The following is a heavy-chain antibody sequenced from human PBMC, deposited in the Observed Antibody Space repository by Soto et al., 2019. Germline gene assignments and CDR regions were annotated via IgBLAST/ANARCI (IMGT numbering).Heavy chain of an antibody. CDR2: IYPGGKT. J-gene: IGHJ4*02. Sequence: LSLTCAVSGGSISSGHYPWTWIRQPPGKGLEWIGYIYPGGKTYYSSSLKSRVTIALDTSKSLVSLRLTSVTAADTAVYFCARLVGVALSPWGQGTLVTVSS. D-gene: IGHD2-21*01. CDR1: GGSISSGHYP. CDR3: ARLVGVALSP. V-gene: IGHV4-30-2*01.